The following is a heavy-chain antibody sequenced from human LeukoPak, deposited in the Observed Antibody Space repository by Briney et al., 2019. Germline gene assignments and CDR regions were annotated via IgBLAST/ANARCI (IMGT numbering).Heavy chain of an antibody. Sequence: PGRSLRLSCAASGFTFSSYAMHWVRQAPGKGLEWVAVISYDGSNKYYANSVKGRFTISRDNSKNTLYLQMNSLRAEDTAVYYCANEDQYCSSTSCYRPLTYYYYGMDVWGQGTTVTVSS. V-gene: IGHV3-30*04. D-gene: IGHD2-2*01. CDR2: ISYDGSNK. CDR1: GFTFSSYA. CDR3: ANEDQYCSSTSCYRPLTYYYYGMDV. J-gene: IGHJ6*02.